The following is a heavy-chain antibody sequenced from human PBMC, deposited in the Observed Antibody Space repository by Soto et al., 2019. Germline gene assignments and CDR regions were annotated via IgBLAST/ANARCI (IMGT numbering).Heavy chain of an antibody. CDR2: IRTDGSDS. Sequence: GGSLRLSCVGTGLTFSTYWMHWVRQAPGKGLEWVSRIRTDGSDSDYADSVKGRFTISRDNAKNTLFLHMDSLRADDTAVYYCARGGVLGVGLDFRGQGSTVPVSS. CDR1: GLTFSTYW. D-gene: IGHD1-26*01. J-gene: IGHJ6*02. CDR3: ARGGVLGVGLDF. V-gene: IGHV3-74*01.